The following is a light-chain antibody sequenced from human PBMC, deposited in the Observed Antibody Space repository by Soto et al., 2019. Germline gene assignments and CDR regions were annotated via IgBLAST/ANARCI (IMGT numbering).Light chain of an antibody. CDR2: DAS. V-gene: IGKV1-5*01. Sequence: DIQMTQSPSTLSASVGDRVTITCRASQSISSWLAWYQQKPGKAPKLLIYDASSLESGVPSRFSGSGSGTEFTLTISSLQPDDFATDYCQQYNTYCTTLGHGTKVDIK. CDR1: QSISSW. CDR3: QQYNTYCTT. J-gene: IGKJ1*01.